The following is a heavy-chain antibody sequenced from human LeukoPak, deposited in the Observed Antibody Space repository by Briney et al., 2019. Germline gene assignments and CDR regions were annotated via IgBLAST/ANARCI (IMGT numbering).Heavy chain of an antibody. CDR2: ICTYNGNT. Sequence: ASVKVSCKASGYTFISYGISWVRQAPGQGLEWMGWICTYNGNTKYAQKLQGRVTLTTDTSTRTVYMELRSLRSDDTAVYYCARARGSSSSQDYYVDYWGQGTLVTVSS. CDR3: ARARGSSSSQDYYVDY. J-gene: IGHJ4*02. CDR1: GYTFISYG. V-gene: IGHV1-18*04. D-gene: IGHD2-2*01.